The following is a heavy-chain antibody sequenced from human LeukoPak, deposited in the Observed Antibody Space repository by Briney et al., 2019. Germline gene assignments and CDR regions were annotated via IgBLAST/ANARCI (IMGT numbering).Heavy chain of an antibody. CDR1: GFTFRNHG. D-gene: IGHD6-6*01. CDR2: IWYDGSDK. CDR3: ARDIAARRFDY. Sequence: GGSLRLSCAASGFTFRNHGMHWVRQSPGKGLEWVAVIWYDGSDKYYGDSVKGRFTISRDNSKNMLFLQMDSLRAEDTAVYYCARDIAARRFDYWGQGTLVTVSS. V-gene: IGHV3-33*01. J-gene: IGHJ4*02.